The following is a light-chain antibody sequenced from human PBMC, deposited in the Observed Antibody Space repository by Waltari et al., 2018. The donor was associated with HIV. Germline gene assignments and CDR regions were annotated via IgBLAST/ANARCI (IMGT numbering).Light chain of an antibody. J-gene: IGKJ4*01. V-gene: IGKV4-1*01. CDR2: WAS. Sequence: DIVMTQSPESLAVSLGERATIICKSSHNILYNSNNKNYLAWYQQKPGQPPRLLFSWASTRQSGVPDRFSGGGSGTDFTLIINKLQPEDVALYFCQQFFSAPLTFGGGTKVEI. CDR3: QQFFSAPLT. CDR1: HNILYNSNNKNY.